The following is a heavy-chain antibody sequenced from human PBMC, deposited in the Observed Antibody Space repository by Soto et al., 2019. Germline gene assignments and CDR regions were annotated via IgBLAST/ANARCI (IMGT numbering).Heavy chain of an antibody. Sequence: GGSLRLSCAASGFTFSNYWMQWVRQAPGKGLEWVSRINGDGRTTIYADSVKGRFTISRDNAKNTLYLQMNSLRAEDTAVYYCARAGLGYCTSTSCHPGFDIWGKGTMVTVS. CDR2: INGDGRTT. CDR3: ARAGLGYCTSTSCHPGFDI. J-gene: IGHJ3*02. CDR1: GFTFSNYW. V-gene: IGHV3-74*01. D-gene: IGHD2-2*01.